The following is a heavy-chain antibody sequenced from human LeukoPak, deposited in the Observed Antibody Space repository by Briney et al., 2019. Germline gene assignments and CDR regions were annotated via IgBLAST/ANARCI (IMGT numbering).Heavy chain of an antibody. V-gene: IGHV4-39*02. CDR1: GGSIRSSNYY. CDR2: INFRGST. Sequence: SETLSLTCTVSGGSIRSSNYYWGWIRQPPGKGLEWIGSINFRGSTYDNPSLKSRVTISVDTSKNHFSLSLSSATAADTAVYYCARRVVSGYVVGFFDYWGQGTPVTVSS. CDR3: ARRVVSGYVVGFFDY. D-gene: IGHD5-12*01. J-gene: IGHJ4*02.